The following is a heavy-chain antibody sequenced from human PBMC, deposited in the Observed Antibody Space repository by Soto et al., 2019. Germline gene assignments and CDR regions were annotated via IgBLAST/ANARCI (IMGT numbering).Heavy chain of an antibody. D-gene: IGHD3-10*01. J-gene: IGHJ6*02. CDR3: AKAAITMVRGVISYYGMDV. CDR1: GFTFDDYA. Sequence: EVQLVESGGGLVQPGRSLRLSCAASGFTFDDYAMHWVRQAPGKGLEWVSGISWNSGSIGYADSVKGRFTISRDNAKKALYLQMNSLRAEDTALYSCAKAAITMVRGVISYYGMDVWGQGTTVTVSS. CDR2: ISWNSGSI. V-gene: IGHV3-9*01.